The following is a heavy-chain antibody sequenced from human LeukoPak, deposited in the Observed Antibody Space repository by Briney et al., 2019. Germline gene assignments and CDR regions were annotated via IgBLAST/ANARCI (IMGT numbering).Heavy chain of an antibody. V-gene: IGHV2-70*01. CDR3: ARSYYGSGSYYVDY. J-gene: IGHJ4*02. D-gene: IGHD3-10*01. CDR2: IDWDDDK. Sequence: SGPALVKPTQTLTLTCTFSGFSLSTSGMCVSWIRQPPGKALEWLAHIDWDDDKYYSTSLKTRLTISKDTSKNQVILTMTNMDPVDTATYYCARSYYGSGSYYVDYWGQGTLVTVSS. CDR1: GFSLSTSGMC.